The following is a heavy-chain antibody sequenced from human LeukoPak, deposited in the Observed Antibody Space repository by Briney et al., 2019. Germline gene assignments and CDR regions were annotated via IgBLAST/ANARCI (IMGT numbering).Heavy chain of an antibody. CDR1: GFIFSTYW. J-gene: IGHJ4*02. D-gene: IGHD6-19*01. CDR2: ISSGSNIM. CDR3: ARGAQWPY. Sequence: GGSLRLSCAASGFIFSTYWMSWVRQAPGKGLEWVSYISSGSNIMNYADSVKGRFTTSRDNAKNSLYLQMNSLRAEDTAVYYCARGAQWPYWGQGTLVTVSS. V-gene: IGHV3-48*01.